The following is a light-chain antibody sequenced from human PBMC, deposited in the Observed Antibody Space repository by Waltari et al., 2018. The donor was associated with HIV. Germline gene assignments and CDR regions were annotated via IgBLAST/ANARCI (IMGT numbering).Light chain of an antibody. V-gene: IGLV1-51*01. J-gene: IGLJ1*01. CDR2: ENR. CDR3: GTWDSSLSAVV. CDR1: TSNIGNNY. Sequence: QSVLTQPPSVSAAPGQQVTISCSGTTSNIGNNYVSWYQRLPGKAPKHLIYENRDRPSWMSDRFSGSKAGTSATLCITGRQTGDEADYYCGTWDSSLSAVVFGTGTKVTVL.